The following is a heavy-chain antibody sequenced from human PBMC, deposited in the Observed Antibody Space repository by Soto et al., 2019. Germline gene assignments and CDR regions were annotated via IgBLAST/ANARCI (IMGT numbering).Heavy chain of an antibody. Sequence: AAPVKVSCKASGYTFTSYYMHWVRQAPGQGLEWMGIINPSGGSTSYAQKFQGRVTMTRDTSTSTVYMELSSLRSEDTAVYYCARDIVVVPAAIGAFDIWGQGTMVTVSS. J-gene: IGHJ3*02. D-gene: IGHD2-2*01. CDR1: GYTFTSYY. CDR2: INPSGGST. CDR3: ARDIVVVPAAIGAFDI. V-gene: IGHV1-46*03.